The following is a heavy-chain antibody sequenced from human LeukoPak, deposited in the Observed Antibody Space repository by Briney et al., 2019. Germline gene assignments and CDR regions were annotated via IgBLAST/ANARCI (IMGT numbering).Heavy chain of an antibody. CDR1: GGSISSSNW. CDR2: IYHSGST. V-gene: IGHV4-4*02. Sequence: PSGTLSLTCAVSGGSISSSNWWSWVRPPPGKGLEGIGEIYHSGSTNYNPSLKRRVTISVDKSKNQFSLKLSSVTAADTAVYYCARSPVGYSYGYMNWFDPWGQGTLVTVSS. J-gene: IGHJ5*02. D-gene: IGHD5-18*01. CDR3: ARSPVGYSYGYMNWFDP.